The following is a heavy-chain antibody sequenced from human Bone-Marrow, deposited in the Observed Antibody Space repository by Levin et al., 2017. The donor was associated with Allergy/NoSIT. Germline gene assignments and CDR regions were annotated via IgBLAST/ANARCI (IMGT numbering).Heavy chain of an antibody. CDR3: ARDKTPLVASMSWEAVDV. V-gene: IGHV3-33*01. D-gene: IGHD2-8*02. J-gene: IGHJ6*02. Sequence: GESLKISCEASGFSFRSYGMHWVRQAPGKGLEWVAHIWYDGTIKYNIDSVKGRFTISRDNSKNTLYLEMNSLRADDAAVYYCARDKTPLVASMSWEAVDVWGQGTTVTVSS. CDR1: GFSFRSYG. CDR2: IWYDGTIK.